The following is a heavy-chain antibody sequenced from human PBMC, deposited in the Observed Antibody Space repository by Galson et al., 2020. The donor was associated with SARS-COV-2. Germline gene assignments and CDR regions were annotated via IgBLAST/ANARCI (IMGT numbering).Heavy chain of an antibody. J-gene: IGHJ6*02. CDR2: ISAYNGNT. CDR3: ARDLGERSRHPEWIQLWRDGVYDYHGMDG. V-gene: IGHV1-18*01. CDR1: GYTFTSYG. Sequence: ASVKASCKASGYTFTSYGISWVRQAPGQGLEWMGWISAYNGNTNYAQKLQGRVTMTTDTSTSTAYMELRSLRSDDTAVYYCARDLGERSRHPEWIQLWRDGVYDYHGMDGWGQGTTVTVSS. D-gene: IGHD5-18*01.